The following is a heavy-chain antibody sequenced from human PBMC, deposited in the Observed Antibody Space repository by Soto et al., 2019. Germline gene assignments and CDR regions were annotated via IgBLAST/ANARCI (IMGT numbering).Heavy chain of an antibody. Sequence: GGSLRLSCAASGFTFSSYAMSWVRQAQGKGLEWVSAISGSGGSTYYADSVKGRFTISRDNSKNTLYLQMNSLRAEDTAVYYCAKREVYSYGFDYWGQGTLVTVSS. CDR3: AKREVYSYGFDY. J-gene: IGHJ4*02. CDR1: GFTFSSYA. D-gene: IGHD5-18*01. CDR2: ISGSGGST. V-gene: IGHV3-23*01.